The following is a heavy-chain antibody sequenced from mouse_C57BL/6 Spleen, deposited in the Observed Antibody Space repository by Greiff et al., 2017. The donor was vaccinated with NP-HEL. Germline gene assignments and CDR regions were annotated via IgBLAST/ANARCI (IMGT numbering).Heavy chain of an antibody. CDR2: ISSGSSTI. CDR3: ASGDYDDYAMDY. V-gene: IGHV5-17*01. CDR1: GFTFSDYG. D-gene: IGHD2-4*01. J-gene: IGHJ4*01. Sequence: VQLVESGGGLVKPGGSLKLSCAASGFTFSDYGMHWVRQAPEKGLEWVAYISSGSSTIYYADTVKGRFTISRDNAKNTLFLQMTSLRSEDTAMYYCASGDYDDYAMDYWGQGTSVTVSS.